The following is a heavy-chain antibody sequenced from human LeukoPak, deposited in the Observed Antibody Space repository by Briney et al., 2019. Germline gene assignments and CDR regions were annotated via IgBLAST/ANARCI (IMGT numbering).Heavy chain of an antibody. D-gene: IGHD2-15*01. J-gene: IGHJ5*02. CDR1: GYTFTGYY. CDR2: INPNSGGT. CDR3: ARERGGEGGRNWFDP. V-gene: IGHV1-2*02. Sequence: GASVKVSCKASGYTFTGYYMHWVRQAPGQGLEWMGWINPNSGGTNYAQKFQGRVTMTRDTSISTAYMELSRLRSDDTAVYYCARERGGEGGRNWFDPWGQGTLVTVAS.